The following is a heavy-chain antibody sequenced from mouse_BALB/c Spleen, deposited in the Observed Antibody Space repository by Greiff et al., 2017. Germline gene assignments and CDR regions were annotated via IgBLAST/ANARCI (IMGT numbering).Heavy chain of an antibody. CDR2: IDPANGNT. D-gene: IGHD1-1*01. V-gene: IGHV14-3*02. CDR1: GFNIKDTY. Sequence: DVKLQESGAELVKPGASVKLSCTASGFNIKDTYMHWVKQRPEQGLEWIGRIDPANGNTKYDPKFQGKATITADTSSNTAYLQLSSLTSEDTAVYYCARNYYGSSYGDYWGQGTSVTVSS. J-gene: IGHJ4*01. CDR3: ARNYYGSSYGDY.